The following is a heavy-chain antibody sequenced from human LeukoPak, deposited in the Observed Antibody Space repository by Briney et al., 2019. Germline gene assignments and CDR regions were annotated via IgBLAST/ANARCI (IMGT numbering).Heavy chain of an antibody. J-gene: IGHJ4*02. CDR1: GLTFSTSG. D-gene: IGHD1-14*01. CDR2: IGPTGSDR. CDR3: ATETNGRHYDY. Sequence: GXSLRLSCTASGLTFSTSGFNWVRQAPGEGLEWVASIGPTGSDRYHADSIKGRFTISRDNANNFLYLQMNSLRAEDTAVYYCATETNGRHYDYWGQGTLLTVSS. V-gene: IGHV3-21*06.